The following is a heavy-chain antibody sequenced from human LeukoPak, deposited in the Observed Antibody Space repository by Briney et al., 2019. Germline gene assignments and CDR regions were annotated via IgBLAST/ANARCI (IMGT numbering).Heavy chain of an antibody. CDR2: ISDGGSTT. V-gene: IGHV3-74*01. D-gene: IGHD3-22*01. J-gene: IGHJ4*02. Sequence: GGSLRLSCAASGFTFSSYWMHWVRQAPGKGLVWVSRISDGGSTTTYADSVKGRFTISRDNAKNTLYLQMNGLRTEDTAVYYCSRSAYYDGSGNYYDYWGQGTLVTVSS. CDR1: GFTFSSYW. CDR3: SRSAYYDGSGNYYDY.